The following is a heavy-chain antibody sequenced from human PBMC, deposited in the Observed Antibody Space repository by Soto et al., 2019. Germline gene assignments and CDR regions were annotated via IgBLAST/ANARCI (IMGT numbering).Heavy chain of an antibody. J-gene: IGHJ4*02. D-gene: IGHD2-8*01. V-gene: IGHV3-33*01. Sequence: PGGSLRLSCAASGFTFSSYGMHWVRQAPGKGLEWVAVIWYDGSNKYYADSVKGRFTISRDNSKNTLYLQMNSLRAEDTAVYYCARPTRGGVCYTGFDYWGQGTLVTVSS. CDR1: GFTFSSYG. CDR2: IWYDGSNK. CDR3: ARPTRGGVCYTGFDY.